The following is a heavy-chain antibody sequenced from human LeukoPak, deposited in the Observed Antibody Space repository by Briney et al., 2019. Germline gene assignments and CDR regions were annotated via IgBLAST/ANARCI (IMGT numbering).Heavy chain of an antibody. CDR2: IGPTGSDR. CDR1: GLTFSTSG. D-gene: IGHD1-14*01. V-gene: IGHV3-21*06. J-gene: IGHJ4*02. Sequence: PGGSLRLSCTASGLTFSTSGFNWVRQAPGKGLEWVASIGPTGSDRYHADSNKGRFTISRDNANNFPYLQMNSLRAEDTAVYYCATETNGRHYDYWGQGTLLTVSS. CDR3: ATETNGRHYDY.